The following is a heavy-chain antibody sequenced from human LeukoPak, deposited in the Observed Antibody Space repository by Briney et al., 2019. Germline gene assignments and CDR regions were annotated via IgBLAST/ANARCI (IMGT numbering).Heavy chain of an antibody. CDR2: INSDGSST. Sequence: GGSLRLSCAASGFTFSSYWMHWVRQAPGKGLVGVSRINSDGSSTSYADSVKGRFTISRDNAKNTLYLQMNSLRAEDTAVYYCARDGRLGYSGSQEFDYWGQGTLVTVSS. D-gene: IGHD6-13*01. V-gene: IGHV3-74*01. CDR3: ARDGRLGYSGSQEFDY. J-gene: IGHJ4*02. CDR1: GFTFSSYW.